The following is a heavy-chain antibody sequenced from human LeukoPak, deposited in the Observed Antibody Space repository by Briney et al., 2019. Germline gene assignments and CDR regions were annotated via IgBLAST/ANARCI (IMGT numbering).Heavy chain of an antibody. CDR3: ARDPHGYNSYFDY. D-gene: IGHD5-24*01. V-gene: IGHV3-53*01. J-gene: IGHJ4*02. CDR1: GFIVSSNY. CDR2: IYTDGST. Sequence: GGSLRLSCAASGFIVSSNYMNWVRQAPGKGLEWVSVIYTDGSTYYTDSVKGRFTISRDISRNTVHLQMNSLRAGDTAVYYCARDPHGYNSYFDYWGQGTLVTVSS.